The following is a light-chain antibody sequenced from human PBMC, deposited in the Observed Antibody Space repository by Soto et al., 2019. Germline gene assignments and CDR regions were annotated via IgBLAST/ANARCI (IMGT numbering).Light chain of an antibody. CDR3: AAWDDSLSVLL. V-gene: IGLV1-47*01. CDR2: RNH. Sequence: QSVLTQPPSASGTPGQRVTISCSGSTSNIGTNYVYWFQQLPGTAPKLLLYRNHQRPSGVPDRFSGSKSGTSISLAISGLRSEDDADYYCAAWDDSLSVLLFGGGTKVTVL. J-gene: IGLJ2*01. CDR1: TSNIGTNY.